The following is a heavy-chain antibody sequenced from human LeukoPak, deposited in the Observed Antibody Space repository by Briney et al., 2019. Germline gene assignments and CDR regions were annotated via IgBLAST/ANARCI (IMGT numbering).Heavy chain of an antibody. CDR1: GYSFTSYW. J-gene: IGHJ6*04. Sequence: GESLKISCKGSGYSFTSYWISWVRQMPGKGLEWMGRIDPSDSYTNYSPSFQGHVTISADKSISTAYLQWSSLKASDTAMYYCARHSGYYYGSRTYYYGMDAWGKGTTVTVSS. V-gene: IGHV5-10-1*01. D-gene: IGHD3-10*01. CDR2: IDPSDSYT. CDR3: ARHSGYYYGSRTYYYGMDA.